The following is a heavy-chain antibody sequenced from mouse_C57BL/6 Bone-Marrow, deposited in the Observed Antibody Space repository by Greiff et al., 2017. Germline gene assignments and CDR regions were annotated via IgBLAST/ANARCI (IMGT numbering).Heavy chain of an antibody. CDR3: ARHEGAPPRYFDV. J-gene: IGHJ1*03. CDR2: FYPGGGSI. CDR1: GYPFTEST. V-gene: IGHV1-62-2*01. Sequence: VQLQQFGAELVKPGASVKLSCKASGYPFTESTIHGVKQRLGQGLGWIGWFYPGGGSIKYNEKFKDKDTLTADKSSSTGYMEISRLTSEDAAVYFCARHEGAPPRYFDVWGTGTTVTVSS.